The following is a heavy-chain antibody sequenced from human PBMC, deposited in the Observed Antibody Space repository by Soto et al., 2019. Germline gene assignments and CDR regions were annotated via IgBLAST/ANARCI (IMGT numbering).Heavy chain of an antibody. CDR1: GFTFSSYS. J-gene: IGHJ4*02. V-gene: IGHV3-21*01. CDR2: ISSSSSYI. D-gene: IGHD2-2*01. Sequence: EVQLVESGGGLVKPGGSLRLSCAASGFTFSSYSMNWVRQAPGKGLEWVSSISSSSSYIYYADSVKGRFTISRDNAKNSLYLQMNSLRAEDTAMYYCAREWDFGVPAASRSLSTFDYWGQGTLVTVSS. CDR3: AREWDFGVPAASRSLSTFDY.